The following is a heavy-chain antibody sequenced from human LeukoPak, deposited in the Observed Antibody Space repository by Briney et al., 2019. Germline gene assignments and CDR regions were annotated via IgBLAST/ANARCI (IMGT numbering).Heavy chain of an antibody. Sequence: SETLSLTCTVSGGSITIHYWSWIRQPPGKGLEWIGYIYDGRNTNYNPSLKSRVTISADTSKNQFSLQLRSVTAANTAVYYCARAGWGDDSWSGHTINWVDPWGQGTLITVSS. CDR2: IYDGRNT. J-gene: IGHJ5*02. CDR1: GGSITIHY. CDR3: ARAGWGDDSWSGHTINWVDP. V-gene: IGHV4-59*11. D-gene: IGHD3-3*01.